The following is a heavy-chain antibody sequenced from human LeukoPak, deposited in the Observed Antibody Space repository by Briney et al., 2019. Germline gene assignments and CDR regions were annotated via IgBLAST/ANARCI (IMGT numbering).Heavy chain of an antibody. Sequence: PGGSLRLSCTASGFIFNNYAMHWVRQAPGKGLEWVALISYNETNKYYPDSVKGRFTISRDSSKNTVYLQMSSLRPDDTAVYYCARVGGSGWYGYIDYWGQGTLVRVSS. V-gene: IGHV3-30*04. CDR3: ARVGGSGWYGYIDY. CDR2: ISYNETNK. CDR1: GFIFNNYA. D-gene: IGHD6-13*01. J-gene: IGHJ4*02.